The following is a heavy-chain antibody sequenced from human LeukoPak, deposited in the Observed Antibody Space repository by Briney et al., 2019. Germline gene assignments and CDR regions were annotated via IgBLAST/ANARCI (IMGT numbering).Heavy chain of an antibody. Sequence: SETLSLTCAVYGGSFSGYYWSWIRQPPGKGLEWIGEINHSGSTNYNPSLKSRVTISVDTSKNQFSLKLSSVTAADTAVYYCASPGIAATSGAFDIWGQGTTVTVSS. J-gene: IGHJ3*02. CDR3: ASPGIAATSGAFDI. D-gene: IGHD6-13*01. V-gene: IGHV4-34*01. CDR2: INHSGST. CDR1: GGSFSGYY.